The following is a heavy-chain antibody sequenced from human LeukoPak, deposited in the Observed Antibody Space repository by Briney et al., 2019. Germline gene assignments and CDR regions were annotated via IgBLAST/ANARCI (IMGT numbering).Heavy chain of an antibody. J-gene: IGHJ6*02. CDR3: ARGRKKTTSYGMDV. CDR1: GGSISSGGYS. Sequence: PSQTLSLTCAVSGGSISSGGYSWCWIRQPPGKGLEWIGYIYHSGSTYYNPSLKSRVTISVDRSKNQFSLKLSSVTAADTAVYYCARGRKKTTSYGMDVWGQGTTVTVSS. V-gene: IGHV4-30-2*01. D-gene: IGHD1-14*01. CDR2: IYHSGST.